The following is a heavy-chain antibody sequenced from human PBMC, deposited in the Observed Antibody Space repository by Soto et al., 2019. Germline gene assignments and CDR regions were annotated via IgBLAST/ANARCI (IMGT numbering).Heavy chain of an antibody. CDR1: GFTFSSYG. D-gene: IGHD3-10*01. Sequence: GGSLRLSCAASGFTFSSYGMHWVRQAPGKGLEWVAVIWYDGSNKYYADSVKGRFTIYRHNSKKTLYLQMNSLRAEDTAVYYCARDIWFGASKVLYYYHYGLDVSGQALTLTVTS. CDR3: ARDIWFGASKVLYYYHYGLDV. J-gene: IGHJ6*02. CDR2: IWYDGSNK. V-gene: IGHV3-33*01.